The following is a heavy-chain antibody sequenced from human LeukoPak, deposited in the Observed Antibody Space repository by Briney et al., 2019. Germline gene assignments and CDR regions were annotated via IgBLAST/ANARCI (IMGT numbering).Heavy chain of an antibody. CDR2: IIPIFGTA. J-gene: IGHJ5*02. CDR1: GGTFSSYA. Sequence: ASVKVSCKASGGTFSSYAISWVRQAPRQGLEWTGGIIPIFGTANYAQKFQGRVTITADESTSTAYMELSSLRSEDTAVYYCARANQRVRAPGFDPWGQGTLVTVSS. D-gene: IGHD3-10*01. CDR3: ARANQRVRAPGFDP. V-gene: IGHV1-69*13.